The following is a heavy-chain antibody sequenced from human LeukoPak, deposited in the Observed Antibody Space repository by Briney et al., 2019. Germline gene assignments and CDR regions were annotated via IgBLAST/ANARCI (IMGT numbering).Heavy chain of an antibody. Sequence: GSLRLSCAASGFTFSSYAMSWVRQAPGKGLEWVANIKQDGSEKYYVDAVKGRFTISRDNAKNSLYLQMNSLRAEDTAVYYCARDVDTAMANIDYWGQGTLATVSS. CDR2: IKQDGSEK. D-gene: IGHD5-18*01. CDR1: GFTFSSYA. CDR3: ARDVDTAMANIDY. V-gene: IGHV3-7*01. J-gene: IGHJ4*02.